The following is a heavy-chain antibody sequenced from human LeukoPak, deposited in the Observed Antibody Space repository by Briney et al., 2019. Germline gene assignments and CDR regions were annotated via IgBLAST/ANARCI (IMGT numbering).Heavy chain of an antibody. V-gene: IGHV1-24*01. CDR1: GYTFTSYY. CDR3: ATTEYSSGWYTWGDAFDI. D-gene: IGHD6-19*01. Sequence: ASVKVSCKASGYTFTSYYMHWVRQAPGQGLEWMGGFDPEDGETIYAQEFQGRVTMTEDTSTDTAYMELSSLRSEDTAVYYCATTEYSSGWYTWGDAFDIWGQGTMVTVSS. CDR2: FDPEDGET. J-gene: IGHJ3*02.